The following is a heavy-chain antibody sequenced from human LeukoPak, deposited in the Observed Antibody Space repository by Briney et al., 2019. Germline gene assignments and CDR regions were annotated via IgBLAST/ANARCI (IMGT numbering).Heavy chain of an antibody. CDR1: GFTFDDYA. CDR2: ISWNSGNI. J-gene: IGHJ3*02. Sequence: GGSLRLSCAASGFTFDDYAMHWVRQAPGKGLEWVSGISWNSGNIGYADSVKGRFTISRDNSKNTLYLQMNSLRAEDTAVYYCAKGPVVTFDIWGQGTMVTVSS. D-gene: IGHD2-15*01. V-gene: IGHV3-9*01. CDR3: AKGPVVTFDI.